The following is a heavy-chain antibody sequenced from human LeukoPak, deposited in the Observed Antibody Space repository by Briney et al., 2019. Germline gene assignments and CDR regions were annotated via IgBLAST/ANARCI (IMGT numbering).Heavy chain of an antibody. CDR1: GYTFTGYH. V-gene: IGHV1-2*02. CDR3: ARVLERHFDY. D-gene: IGHD1-1*01. J-gene: IGHJ4*02. CDR2: INPNSGGT. Sequence: GASVKVSCKASGYTFTGYHIHWVRQAPGQGLEWMGWINPNSGGTNYAQKFQGRVTMTRDTSISTAYMELSRLRSDDTAVYYCARVLERHFDYWGQGTLVTVSS.